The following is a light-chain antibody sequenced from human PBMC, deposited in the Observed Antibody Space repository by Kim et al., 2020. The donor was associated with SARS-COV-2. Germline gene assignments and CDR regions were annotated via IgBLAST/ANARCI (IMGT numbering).Light chain of an antibody. CDR1: QSVRNN. CDR2: YVS. Sequence: VSPGERATLSCRASQSVRNNLVWYQQKPGQAPRLLIAYVSTRATGIPARFSGSGSETEFTLTISSLQSEDFAVYYCQQHNDWPLTFGGGTKVDIK. J-gene: IGKJ4*01. V-gene: IGKV3-15*01. CDR3: QQHNDWPLT.